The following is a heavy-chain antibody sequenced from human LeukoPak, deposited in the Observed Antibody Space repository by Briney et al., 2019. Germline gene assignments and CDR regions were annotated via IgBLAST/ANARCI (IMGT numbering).Heavy chain of an antibody. J-gene: IGHJ6*03. CDR3: ARGGGYYYYYMDV. V-gene: IGHV3-7*01. CDR2: IKQEGSEK. Sequence: GGSLRLSCTTSGFTFNRYWMSWVRQAPGKGLEWVANIKQEGSEKYYVDSVKGRFTISRDNTRNSLSLQMNSLRAEDTAVYYCARGGGYYYYYMDVWGKGTTVTVSS. D-gene: IGHD3-16*01. CDR1: GFTFNRYW.